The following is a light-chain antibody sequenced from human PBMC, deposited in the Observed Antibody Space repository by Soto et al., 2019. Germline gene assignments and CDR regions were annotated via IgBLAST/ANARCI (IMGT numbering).Light chain of an antibody. V-gene: IGLV4-69*01. J-gene: IGLJ3*02. CDR2: LNSDGRH. Sequence: QSVLTQSPSASASLGASVKLTCTLSSGHTNYAIAWHQLQPEKGPRYLMKLNSDGRHSKGDGILDRFSGSSSGAERYLTISSLRSENEADYYCLTWGAGIGVFGGGTKLTVL. CDR1: SGHTNYA. CDR3: LTWGAGIGV.